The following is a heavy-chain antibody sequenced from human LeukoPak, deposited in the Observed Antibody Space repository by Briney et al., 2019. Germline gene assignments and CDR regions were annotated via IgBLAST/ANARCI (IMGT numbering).Heavy chain of an antibody. D-gene: IGHD3-10*01. V-gene: IGHV1-2*02. J-gene: IGHJ4*02. CDR3: ARGAGGYSDY. CDR2: INPNSGGT. CDR1: GYTFTSYG. Sequence: GASVKASCKASGYTFTSYGISWVRQAPGQGLEWMGWINPNSGGTNYAQKFQGRVTMTRDTSISTAYMELSRLRSDDTAVYYCARGAGGYSDYWGQGTLVTVSS.